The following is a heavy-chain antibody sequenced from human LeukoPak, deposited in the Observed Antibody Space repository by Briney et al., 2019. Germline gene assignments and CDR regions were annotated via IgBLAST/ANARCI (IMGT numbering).Heavy chain of an antibody. CDR1: GFTFNSYA. V-gene: IGHV3-48*01. J-gene: IGHJ4*02. CDR2: ISSSSSTI. CDR3: AKGGRQLAAIVDY. Sequence: GGSLRLSCAASGFTFNSYAMSWVRQAPGKGLEWVSYISSSSSTIYYADSAKGRFTISRDNAKNSLYLQMNSLRTEDTALYYCAKGGRQLAAIVDYWGQGTLVTVSS. D-gene: IGHD6-13*01.